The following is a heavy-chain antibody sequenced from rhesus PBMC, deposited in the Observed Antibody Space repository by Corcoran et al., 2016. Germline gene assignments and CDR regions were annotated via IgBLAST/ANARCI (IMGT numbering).Heavy chain of an antibody. Sequence: QVQLQQWGEGLVKPSETLSLTCAVYGGSISGYYYWSWIRQPPGKGLVWIGYIYGNSASTNYNPSLKILVTISKDTSKTQFSLKLSSVTAADTAVYYCAREGLRYYFDYWGQGVLVTVSS. CDR2: IYGNSAST. CDR1: GGSISGYYY. J-gene: IGHJ4*01. V-gene: IGHV4-73*01. CDR3: AREGLRYYFDY. D-gene: IGHD2-21*01.